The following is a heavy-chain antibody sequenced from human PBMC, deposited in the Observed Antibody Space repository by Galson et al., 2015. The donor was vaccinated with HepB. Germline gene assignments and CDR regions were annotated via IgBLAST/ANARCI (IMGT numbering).Heavy chain of an antibody. CDR2: IYPADSDV. J-gene: IGHJ4*02. V-gene: IGHV5-51*01. CDR1: GYSFTSYW. D-gene: IGHD3-22*01. Sequence: QSGAEVKKPGESLKISCQGSGYSFTSYWIAWVRQMPGQGLEYMGIIYPADSDVRSNPSFEGQGTISADNSIRTAYLQWSSLRASDTATYNCARRHFPSSGYAFPFCVEFGGRGTLVTVSS. CDR3: ARRHFPSSGYAFPFCVEF.